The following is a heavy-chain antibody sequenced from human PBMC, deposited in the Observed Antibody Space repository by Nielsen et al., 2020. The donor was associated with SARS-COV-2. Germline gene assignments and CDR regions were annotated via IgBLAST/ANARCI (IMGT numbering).Heavy chain of an antibody. Sequence: ASVKVSCKVSGYTLTELSMHWVRQAPGKGLEWMGGFDPEDGETIYAQKFQGRVTMTEDTSTDTAYMELSSLRSEDTAVYYCARDCSCGLGSSPSYYFDYWGQGTLVTVSS. CDR2: FDPEDGET. CDR1: GYTLTELS. D-gene: IGHD7-27*01. CDR3: ARDCSCGLGSSPSYYFDY. J-gene: IGHJ4*02. V-gene: IGHV1-24*01.